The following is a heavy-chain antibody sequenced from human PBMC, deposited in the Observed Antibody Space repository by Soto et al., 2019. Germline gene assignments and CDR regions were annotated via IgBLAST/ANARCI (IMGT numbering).Heavy chain of an antibody. CDR2: ISSSGSTI. Sequence: PGGSLRLSCAASVFTFSDYYMSWIRQAPGKGLEGVSYISSSGSTIDYADSVKGRFTISRDNAKNSLYLQMNSLRAEDTAVYYCASFIRGDFWSGYYTGPYFDYWGQGTLVPVSS. V-gene: IGHV3-11*01. J-gene: IGHJ4*02. CDR1: VFTFSDYY. CDR3: ASFIRGDFWSGYYTGPYFDY. D-gene: IGHD3-3*01.